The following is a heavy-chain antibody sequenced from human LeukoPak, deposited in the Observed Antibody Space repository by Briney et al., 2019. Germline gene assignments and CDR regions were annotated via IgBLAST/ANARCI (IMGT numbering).Heavy chain of an antibody. Sequence: PSETLSLTCTVSGGSIGNYFWSWIRQPAGKGLEWIGRIYTSGNTNYSPSLKSRVTMSVDKSKNQISLKLSSAAGADTAVYYCASGSSSWTTFDYWGQGTLVTVSS. CDR1: GGSIGNYF. J-gene: IGHJ4*02. V-gene: IGHV4-4*07. CDR2: IYTSGNT. CDR3: ASGSSSWTTFDY. D-gene: IGHD6-13*01.